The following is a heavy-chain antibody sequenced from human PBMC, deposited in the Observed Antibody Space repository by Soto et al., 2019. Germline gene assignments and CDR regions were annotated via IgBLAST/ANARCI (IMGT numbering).Heavy chain of an antibody. CDR1: GFDFTYYA. CDR3: ANDEGVGGTLGLFDY. V-gene: IGHV3-30*18. D-gene: IGHD1-26*01. Sequence: QVQLVESGGGAVQPGGSLRLSCVASGFDFTYYAMHWVRQAPGKGLESVAVMSSDGSKIHHTDSVKGRFTISRDNSKNTLYLQMNTLSNEDTAVYFCANDEGVGGTLGLFDYWGEGTMVSVSS. J-gene: IGHJ4*02. CDR2: MSSDGSKI.